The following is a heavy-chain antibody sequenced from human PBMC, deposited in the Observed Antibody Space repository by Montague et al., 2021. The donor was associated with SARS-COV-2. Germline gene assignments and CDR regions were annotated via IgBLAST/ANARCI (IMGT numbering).Heavy chain of an antibody. CDR3: ASAYHDYGLDN. CDR1: GITFNRHG. D-gene: IGHD3-16*01. CDR2: IWYDGSKR. Sequence: SLSLSCSASGITFNRHGMHWVRQAPGKGLEWVAVIWYDGSKRFYSDSVRGRFTISRDNSKNTVYLQMNSLSVEDTAVYYCASAYHDYGLDNWGQGTLVTVSS. J-gene: IGHJ4*02. V-gene: IGHV3-33*01.